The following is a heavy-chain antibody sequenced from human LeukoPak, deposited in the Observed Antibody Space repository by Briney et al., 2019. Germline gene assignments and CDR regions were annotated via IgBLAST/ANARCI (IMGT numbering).Heavy chain of an antibody. D-gene: IGHD2-2*01. CDR3: ARVYCSSTSCFGAFDI. Sequence: PSETLSLTCTVSGGSISSGGYYWRWIRQHPGKGLEWIGYIYYSGSTYYNPSLKSRVTISVDTSKNQFSLKLSSVTAADTAVYYCARVYCSSTSCFGAFDIWGQGTMVTVSS. CDR2: IYYSGST. V-gene: IGHV4-31*03. CDR1: GGSISSGGYY. J-gene: IGHJ3*02.